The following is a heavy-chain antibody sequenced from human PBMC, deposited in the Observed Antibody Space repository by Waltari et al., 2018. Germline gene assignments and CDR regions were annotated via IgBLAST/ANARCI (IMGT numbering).Heavy chain of an antibody. CDR1: GYNFVAYG. CDR2: RTTYNGKA. J-gene: IGHJ4*02. CDR3: ARDRIRKDF. Sequence: QVQLVQSGPEMKKPGASVKVSCKTSGYNFVAYGISWVRQAPGQGLEWMGYRTTYNGKAKYAEKFQGRRTLSTDTSTSTAYLEVRSLTPDDTAVYYCARDRIRKDFWGQGALVTVSS. V-gene: IGHV1-18*01. D-gene: IGHD3-10*01.